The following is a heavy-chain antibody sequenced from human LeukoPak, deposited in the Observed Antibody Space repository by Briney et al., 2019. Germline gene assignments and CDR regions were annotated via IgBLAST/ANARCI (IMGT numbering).Heavy chain of an antibody. CDR1: GGSFSGYY. D-gene: IGHD6-13*01. J-gene: IGHJ6*02. CDR2: INHSGST. CDR3: ARDSRIAAAGSNYYYYGMDV. V-gene: IGHV4-34*01. Sequence: SETLSLTCAVYGGSFSGYYWSWIRQPPGKGLEWIGEINHSGSTNYNPSLKSRVTISVDTSKNQFSLKLSSVTAADTAVYYCARDSRIAAAGSNYYYYGMDVWGQGTTVTVSS.